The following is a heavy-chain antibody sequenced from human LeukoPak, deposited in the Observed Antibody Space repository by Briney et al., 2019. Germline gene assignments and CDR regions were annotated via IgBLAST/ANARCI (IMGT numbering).Heavy chain of an antibody. J-gene: IGHJ6*02. D-gene: IGHD6-19*01. V-gene: IGHV4-59*06. CDR2: IYYSGST. Sequence: PSETLSLTCTVSGGSISSYYWSWIRQPPGKGLEWIAYIYYSGSTYYNPSLKSRVTISVDTSKNQFSLKLTSLTAADTAVYYCARERSIAVAGPMDVWGQGTTVTVSS. CDR1: GGSISSYY. CDR3: ARERSIAVAGPMDV.